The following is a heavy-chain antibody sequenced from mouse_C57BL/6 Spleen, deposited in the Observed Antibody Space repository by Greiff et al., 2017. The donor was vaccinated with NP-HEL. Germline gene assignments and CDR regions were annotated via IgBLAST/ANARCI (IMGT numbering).Heavy chain of an antibody. CDR1: GYTFTGYW. Sequence: QVQLQQSGAELMKPGASVKLSCKATGYTFTGYWIAWVKQRPGPGLEWIGELLPGSGSTNYNEKIKGKATFTADTSSNTAYMQLSSLTTEDSAIYYCARRPAQATYWFAYWGQGTLVTVSA. CDR2: LLPGSGST. V-gene: IGHV1-9*01. J-gene: IGHJ3*01. D-gene: IGHD3-2*02. CDR3: ARRPAQATYWFAY.